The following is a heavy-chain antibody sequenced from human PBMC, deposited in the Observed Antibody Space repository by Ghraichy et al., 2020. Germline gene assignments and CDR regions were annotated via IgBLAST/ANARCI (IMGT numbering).Heavy chain of an antibody. CDR3: ARDTGYCSSTSCYVGEYYYYMDV. D-gene: IGHD2-2*01. CDR2: ISSSSSYT. CDR1: GFTFSDYY. V-gene: IGHV3-11*05. J-gene: IGHJ6*03. Sequence: GGSLRLSCAASGFTFSDYYMSWIRQAPGKGLEWVSYISSSSSYTNYADSVKGRFTISRDNARNSLYLQMNSLRAEDTAVYYCARDTGYCSSTSCYVGEYYYYMDVWGKGTTVTVSS.